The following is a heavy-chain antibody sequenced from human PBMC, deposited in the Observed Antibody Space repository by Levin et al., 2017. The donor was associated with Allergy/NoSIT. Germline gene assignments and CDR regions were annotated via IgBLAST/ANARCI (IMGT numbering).Heavy chain of an antibody. CDR1: GGTFSSYT. Sequence: SVKVSCKASGGTFSSYTISWVRQAPGQGLEWMGRIIPILGIANYAQKFQGRVTITADKSTSTAYMELSSLRSEDTAVYYCAREWEAVVPAALHPSGGNWFDPWGQGTLVTVSS. V-gene: IGHV1-69*04. J-gene: IGHJ5*02. D-gene: IGHD2-2*01. CDR3: AREWEAVVPAALHPSGGNWFDP. CDR2: IIPILGIA.